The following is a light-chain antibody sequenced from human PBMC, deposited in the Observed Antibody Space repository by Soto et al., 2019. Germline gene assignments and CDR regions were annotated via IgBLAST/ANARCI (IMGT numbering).Light chain of an antibody. CDR1: ISDIGLYNY. J-gene: IGLJ1*01. Sequence: QSVLTQPAAVSGSPGQSITISCTGTISDIGLYNYVSWYQQHPGKAPKLVIYEVSNRPSGVSDRFSGSKSDNTAYLTISGLQAEDEANYYCSSFTTTTTLVLGAAKKVTV. CDR3: SSFTTTTTLV. V-gene: IGLV2-14*01. CDR2: EVS.